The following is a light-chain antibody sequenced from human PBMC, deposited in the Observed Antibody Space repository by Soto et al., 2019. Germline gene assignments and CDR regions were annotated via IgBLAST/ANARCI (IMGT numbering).Light chain of an antibody. Sequence: QSALTQPASVSGSPGQSITISCTGSSSDVGDYDFVSWYQQHPGKAPKLIIYEVSDRPSGVSNRFSGSKSGNTASLTISGLQAEDDAHYYCSSFTSTSTLVVFGGGPQLTVL. J-gene: IGLJ2*01. CDR1: SSDVGDYDF. V-gene: IGLV2-14*01. CDR3: SSFTSTSTLVV. CDR2: EVS.